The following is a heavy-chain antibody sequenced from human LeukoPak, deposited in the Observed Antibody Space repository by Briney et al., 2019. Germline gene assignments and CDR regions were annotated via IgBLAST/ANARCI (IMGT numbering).Heavy chain of an antibody. V-gene: IGHV3-21*01. CDR2: ISSSSSYI. J-gene: IGHJ4*02. D-gene: IGHD6-19*01. Sequence: PGGPLRLSCAASGFTFSSYSMNWVRQAPGKGLEWVSSISSSSSYIYYADSVKGRFTISRDNAKNSLYLQMNSLRAEDTAVYYCARGVAVAGTSDYWGQGTLVTVSS. CDR3: ARGVAVAGTSDY. CDR1: GFTFSSYS.